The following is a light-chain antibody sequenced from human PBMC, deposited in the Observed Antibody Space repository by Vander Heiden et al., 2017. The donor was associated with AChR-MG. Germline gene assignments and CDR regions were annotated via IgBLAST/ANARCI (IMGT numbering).Light chain of an antibody. CDR1: QVIFTY. V-gene: IGKV1-39*01. CDR3: QQSSSAPPYT. CDR2: GAS. Sequence: DIQLTQSPSSLSASVGDRITITCRTNQVIFTYLTWYQQKPGKAPKLVIYGASNLQSGAPSRFSGSGSGTEFTLTISNLQVEDFGVYYCQQSSSAPPYTFGQVTKLDIK. J-gene: IGKJ2*01.